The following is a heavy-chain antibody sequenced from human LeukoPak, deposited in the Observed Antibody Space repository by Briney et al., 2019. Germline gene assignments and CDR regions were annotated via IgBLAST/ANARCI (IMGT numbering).Heavy chain of an antibody. V-gene: IGHV4-4*07. J-gene: IGHJ5*02. D-gene: IGHD4-17*01. Sequence: SETLSLTCTVSGASISGYYWTWIRQPAGKGLEWIGRIYTSGSTKYNPSLKSRVSMSVDTSKNQFSLKLSSVTAADTAVYYCARGFMTTVTFDPWGQGTLVTVSS. CDR1: GASISGYY. CDR2: IYTSGST. CDR3: ARGFMTTVTFDP.